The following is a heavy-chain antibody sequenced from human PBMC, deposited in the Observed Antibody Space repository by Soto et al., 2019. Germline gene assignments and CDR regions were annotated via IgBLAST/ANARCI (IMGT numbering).Heavy chain of an antibody. V-gene: IGHV4-39*01. CDR2: FFIGGNT. Sequence: SETLSLTCTVSGGSISSSTYYWGWMRQPPGKGLEWIASFFIGGNTYYNPSLKSRVTISVDTSKNQFSLKLSSVTAADTAVYYCARRGYYAISAFDIWGQGTTVT. D-gene: IGHD2-8*01. J-gene: IGHJ3*02. CDR1: GGSISSSTYY. CDR3: ARRGYYAISAFDI.